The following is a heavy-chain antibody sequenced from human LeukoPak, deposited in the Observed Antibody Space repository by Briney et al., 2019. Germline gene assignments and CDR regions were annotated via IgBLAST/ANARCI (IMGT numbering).Heavy chain of an antibody. CDR3: ARRGGGSPYYYYYYMDV. Sequence: SETLSLTCTVSGYSISSGYYWGWIRQPPGKGLEWIGSIYHSGNTYYNPSLKSRVTISVDTSKNQFSLKLSSVTAADTAVYYCARRGGGSPYYYYYYMDVWGKGTTVTISS. J-gene: IGHJ6*03. D-gene: IGHD2-15*01. V-gene: IGHV4-38-2*02. CDR2: IYHSGNT. CDR1: GYSISSGYY.